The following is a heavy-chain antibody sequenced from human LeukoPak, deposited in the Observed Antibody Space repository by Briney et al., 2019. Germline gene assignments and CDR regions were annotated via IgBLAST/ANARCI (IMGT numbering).Heavy chain of an antibody. Sequence: GGSLRLSCAGSGFTFSDFWMTWVRQTPWKGLEWGAYIKEVGTEKNLVDSVKGRFTISRDNTKNLLFLEMNNLRGDDTAIYYCVRESRPGGAMGLYHNLDYWGQGTLIAVSS. CDR1: GFTFSDFW. CDR3: VRESRPGGAMGLYHNLDY. V-gene: IGHV3-7*01. CDR2: IKEVGTEK. J-gene: IGHJ4*02. D-gene: IGHD1-1*01.